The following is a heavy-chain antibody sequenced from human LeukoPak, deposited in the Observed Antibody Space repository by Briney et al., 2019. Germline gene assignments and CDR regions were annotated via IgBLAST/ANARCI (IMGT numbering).Heavy chain of an antibody. V-gene: IGHV5-51*01. CDR3: ARLHYYDSIGHFDY. CDR1: GHSITSYW. Sequence: GESLKISCTGSGHSITSYWIGGVRPMPGKVLEWRGIIYPGGSDTRSKPSFQGVATISADNSISTAYLQWSSLNASDTAMYYCARLHYYDSIGHFDYWGQGTLVTVSS. CDR2: IYPGGSDT. D-gene: IGHD3-22*01. J-gene: IGHJ4*02.